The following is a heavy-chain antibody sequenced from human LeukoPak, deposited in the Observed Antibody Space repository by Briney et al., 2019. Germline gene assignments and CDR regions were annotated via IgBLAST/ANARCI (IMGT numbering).Heavy chain of an antibody. V-gene: IGHV3-53*01. D-gene: IGHD6-25*01. Sequence: GGSLRLSCAASGFTVSSNYMSWVRQAPGKGLEWVSVIYSGGSTYYADSVKGRFTISRDNSKNTLYLQMNSLRAEDTAVYYCAKDESPRIAADNYWGQGTLVTASS. CDR3: AKDESPRIAADNY. J-gene: IGHJ4*02. CDR2: IYSGGST. CDR1: GFTVSSNY.